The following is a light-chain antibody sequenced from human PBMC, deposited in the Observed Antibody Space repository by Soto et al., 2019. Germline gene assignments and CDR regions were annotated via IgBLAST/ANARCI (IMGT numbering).Light chain of an antibody. V-gene: IGKV1-5*01. CDR3: HQYDRLWT. CDR2: DAS. CDR1: QSINSW. Sequence: DLPMTQSPSTLSASVGDRVTITCRASQSINSWLAWYQQKPGKAPKLLIYDASSLESGVPSRFSGRGSGTEFNLAISSLQPGHFATSYCHQYDRLWTFGQGTKGEI. J-gene: IGKJ1*01.